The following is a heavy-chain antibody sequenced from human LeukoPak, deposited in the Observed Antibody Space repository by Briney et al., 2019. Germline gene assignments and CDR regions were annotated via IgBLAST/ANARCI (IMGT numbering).Heavy chain of an antibody. CDR2: INPNSGGT. CDR1: GYTFTGYY. D-gene: IGHD3-9*01. J-gene: IGHJ4*02. V-gene: IGHV1-2*02. CDR3: ARDEYYDILTAYSSDERHGFDY. Sequence: ASVKVSCKASGYTFTGYYMHWVRQAPGQGLEWMGWINPNSGGTNYAQKFQGRVTMTRDTSISTAYMELSRLRSDDTAVYYCARDEYYDILTAYSSDERHGFDYWGQGTLVTVSS.